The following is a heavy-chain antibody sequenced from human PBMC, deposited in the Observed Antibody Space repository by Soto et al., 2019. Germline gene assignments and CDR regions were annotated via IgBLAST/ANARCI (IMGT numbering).Heavy chain of an antibody. CDR3: SKEPTYSSGWSPIYY. CDR1: GFTFSSYS. Sequence: GGSLRLSCAASGFTFSSYSMNWVRQAPGKGLEWVSYISSSSSTIYYADSVKGRFTISRDNAKNSLYLQMNSLRAEDTAVYYCSKEPTYSSGWSPIYYCGHGTLVTLSS. CDR2: ISSSSSTI. J-gene: IGHJ4*01. V-gene: IGHV3-48*01. D-gene: IGHD6-19*01.